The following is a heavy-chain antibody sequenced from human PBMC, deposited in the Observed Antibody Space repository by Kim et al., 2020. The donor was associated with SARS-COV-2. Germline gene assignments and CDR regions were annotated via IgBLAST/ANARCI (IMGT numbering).Heavy chain of an antibody. CDR3: ARDSIRAYYDFWSGYYHGFDY. D-gene: IGHD3-3*01. J-gene: IGHJ4*02. CDR2: INPNSGGT. V-gene: IGHV1-2*06. CDR1: GYTFTGYY. Sequence: ASVKVSCKASGYTFTGYYMHWVRQAPGQGLEWMGRINPNSGGTNYAQKFQGRVTMTRDTSISTAYMELSRLRSDDTAVYYCARDSIRAYYDFWSGYYHGFDYWGQGTLVTVSS.